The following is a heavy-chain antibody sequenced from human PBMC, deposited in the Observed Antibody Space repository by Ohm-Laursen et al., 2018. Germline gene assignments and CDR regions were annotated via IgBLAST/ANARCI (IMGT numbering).Heavy chain of an antibody. CDR1: GFTFSSYG. Sequence: SLRLSCTASGFTFSSYGIHWVRQAPGKGLEWVAVIWFDGSNAFYGDSVKGRFTISRDNSKNTQYLQMNSLRAEDTAVYYCAKDPLAYAPPLNWLDPWGQGTLVTVSS. CDR3: AKDPLAYAPPLNWLDP. D-gene: IGHD4-17*01. CDR2: IWFDGSNA. V-gene: IGHV3-33*06. J-gene: IGHJ5*02.